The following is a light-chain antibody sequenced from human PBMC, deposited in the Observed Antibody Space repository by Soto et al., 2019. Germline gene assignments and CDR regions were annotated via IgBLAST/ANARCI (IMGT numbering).Light chain of an antibody. J-gene: IGLJ1*01. Sequence: QSALTQPRSVSGSPGQSVTISSTGTSSDVGGYNYVSWYQQHPGKAPKLVIYDVTERPSGVPDRFSGSKSGNAASLTISGLEAEDEADYYCCSYAGSSTRVFGSGTKVTVL. CDR3: CSYAGSSTRV. CDR2: DVT. CDR1: SSDVGGYNY. V-gene: IGLV2-11*01.